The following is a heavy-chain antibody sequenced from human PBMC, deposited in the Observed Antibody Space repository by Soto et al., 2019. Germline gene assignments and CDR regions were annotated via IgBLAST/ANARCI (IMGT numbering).Heavy chain of an antibody. CDR1: GYTFTGYY. CDR3: ARDHRYGGNDDYYYGMDV. CDR2: INPNSGGT. Sequence: ASVKVSCKASGYTFTGYYMHWVRQAPGQGLEWMGWINPNSGGTNYAQKFQGWVTMTRDTSISTAYMELSRLRSDDTAVYYCARDHRYGGNDDYYYGMDVWGQGTKVTVSS. D-gene: IGHD5-12*01. V-gene: IGHV1-2*04. J-gene: IGHJ6*02.